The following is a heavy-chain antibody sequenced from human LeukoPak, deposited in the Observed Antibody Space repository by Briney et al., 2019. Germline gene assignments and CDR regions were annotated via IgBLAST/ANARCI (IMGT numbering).Heavy chain of an antibody. J-gene: IGHJ4*02. Sequence: SETLSLTCTVSGYSISSGYYWGWIRQPPGKGLEWIGSIYHSGSTYYNPSLKSRVTISVDTSKNQFSLKLSSVTAADTAVYYCARHSPVGIYYFDYWGQGTLVTVSS. CDR3: ARHSPVGIYYFDY. CDR2: IYHSGST. V-gene: IGHV4-38-2*02. D-gene: IGHD1-26*01. CDR1: GYSISSGYY.